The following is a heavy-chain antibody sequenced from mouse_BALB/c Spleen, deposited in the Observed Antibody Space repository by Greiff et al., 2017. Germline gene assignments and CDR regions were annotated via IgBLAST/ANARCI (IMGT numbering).Heavy chain of an antibody. J-gene: IGHJ3*01. CDR1: GFNIKDTY. CDR3: AYYDLGSWFAY. V-gene: IGHV14-3*02. D-gene: IGHD2-4*01. CDR2: IDPANGNT. Sequence: EVQLVESGAELVKPGASVKLSCTASGFNIKDTYMHWVKQRPEQGLEWIGRIDPANGNTKYDPKFQGKATITADTSSNTAYLQLSSLTSEDTAVYYCAYYDLGSWFAYWGQGTLVTVSA.